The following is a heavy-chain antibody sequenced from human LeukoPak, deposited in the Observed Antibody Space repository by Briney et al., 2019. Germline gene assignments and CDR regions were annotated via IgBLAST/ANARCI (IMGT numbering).Heavy chain of an antibody. CDR2: ISAYNGNT. Sequence: ASVKVSCKASGYTFTSYGISWVRQAPGQGLEWMGWISAYNGNTNYAQKLQGGVTMTTDTSTSTAYMELRSLRSDDTAVYYCARDALAYCGGDCYSPLVYFDYWGQGTLVTVSS. V-gene: IGHV1-18*01. D-gene: IGHD2-21*02. J-gene: IGHJ4*02. CDR3: ARDALAYCGGDCYSPLVYFDY. CDR1: GYTFTSYG.